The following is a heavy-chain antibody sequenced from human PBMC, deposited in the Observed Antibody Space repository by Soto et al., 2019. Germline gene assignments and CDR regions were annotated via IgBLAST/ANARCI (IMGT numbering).Heavy chain of an antibody. CDR3: ARMGDDFWKYGMDV. D-gene: IGHD3-3*01. CDR2: IYSSGST. CDR1: GGSISSYY. V-gene: IGHV4-4*07. Sequence: SETLSLTCTVSGGSISSYYWSWIRQPAGKGLEWIGRIYSSGSTNYNPSLKSRVTMSVDTSKNQFSLKLSSVTAADTAVYYCARMGDDFWKYGMDVWGEGTTVTVSS. J-gene: IGHJ6*04.